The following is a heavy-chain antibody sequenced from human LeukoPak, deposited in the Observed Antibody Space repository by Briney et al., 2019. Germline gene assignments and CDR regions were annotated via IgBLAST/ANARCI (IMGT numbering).Heavy chain of an antibody. CDR3: ARDEQLVRQIDY. J-gene: IGHJ4*02. CDR1: GGSITSSSYY. D-gene: IGHD6-13*01. V-gene: IGHV4-39*07. Sequence: SETLSLTCTVSGGSITSSSYYWGWLRQPPGKGLEWIGSIYYSGSTYYNPSLKSRVTISVDTSKNQFSLKLSSVTAADTAVYYCARDEQLVRQIDYWGQGTLVTVSS. CDR2: IYYSGST.